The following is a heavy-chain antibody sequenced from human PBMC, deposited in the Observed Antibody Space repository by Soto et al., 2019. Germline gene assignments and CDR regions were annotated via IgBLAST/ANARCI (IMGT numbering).Heavy chain of an antibody. Sequence: GGSLRLSCAASGFTFGRYWMSWVRQTPGKRLEWVANIKPDGSQKWYVDSVKGRFTISRDNAKNSLYLQMNSLRAEDTAVYYCARGDYYDNSGPFSDAFDIWGQGTMVTVSS. J-gene: IGHJ3*02. CDR3: ARGDYYDNSGPFSDAFDI. CDR1: GFTFGRYW. CDR2: IKPDGSQK. V-gene: IGHV3-7*04. D-gene: IGHD3-22*01.